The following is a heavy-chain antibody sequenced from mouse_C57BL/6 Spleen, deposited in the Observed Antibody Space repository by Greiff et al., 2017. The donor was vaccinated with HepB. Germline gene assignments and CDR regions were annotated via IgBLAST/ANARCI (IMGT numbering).Heavy chain of an antibody. J-gene: IGHJ1*03. Sequence: SGAELVKPGASVKLSCKASGYTFTEYTIHWVKQRSGQGLEWIGWFYPGSGSIKYNEKFKDKATLTADKSSSTVYMELSSLTSEDSAVYFGARHGYYGSSLYWYFDVWGTGTTVTVAS. D-gene: IGHD1-1*01. CDR3: ARHGYYGSSLYWYFDV. CDR1: GYTFTEYT. V-gene: IGHV1-62-2*01. CDR2: FYPGSGSI.